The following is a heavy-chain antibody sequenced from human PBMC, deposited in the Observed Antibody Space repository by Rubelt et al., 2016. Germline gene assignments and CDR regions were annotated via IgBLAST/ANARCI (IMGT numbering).Heavy chain of an antibody. CDR1: GYTFTSYG. Sequence: QVQLVQSGAEVKKPGASVKVSCKASGYTFTSYGISWVRQAPGQGLEWMGWISAYNGNTNYAQKRQGRVTMTTDTSTSTAYMELRRLRSDDTAVYYCARDPLPVRGVIMTPTHWGQGTLVTVSS. J-gene: IGHJ4*02. CDR2: ISAYNGNT. D-gene: IGHD3-10*01. V-gene: IGHV1-18*01. CDR3: ARDPLPVRGVIMTPTH.